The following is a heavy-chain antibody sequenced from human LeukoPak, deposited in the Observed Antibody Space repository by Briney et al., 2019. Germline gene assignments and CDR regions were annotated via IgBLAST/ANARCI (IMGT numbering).Heavy chain of an antibody. CDR1: GFTFSSYT. J-gene: IGHJ4*02. CDR2: ISGSGDST. V-gene: IGHV3-23*01. Sequence: GGSLRLSCAASGFTFSSYTMTWVRQAPGKGLEWVSGISGSGDSTYYADSVKGRSTISRDNSKNTLHLQMNSLRAEDTAVYYCAKDQTPYYWGQGTLVTVSS. CDR3: AKDQTPYY.